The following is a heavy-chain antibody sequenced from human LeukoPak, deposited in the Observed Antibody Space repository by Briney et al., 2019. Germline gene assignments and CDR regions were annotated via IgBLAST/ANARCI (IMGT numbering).Heavy chain of an antibody. V-gene: IGHV4-39*01. D-gene: IGHD3-10*01. CDR2: IYYSGST. J-gene: IGHJ3*02. CDR3: ARSRGPNAFDI. Sequence: NPSETQSLTCTVSGGSISSSSYYWGWIRQPPGKGLEWIGSIYYSGSTYYNPSLKSRVTISVDTSKNQFSLKLSSVTAADTAVYYCARSRGPNAFDIWGQGTMVTVSS. CDR1: GGSISSSSYY.